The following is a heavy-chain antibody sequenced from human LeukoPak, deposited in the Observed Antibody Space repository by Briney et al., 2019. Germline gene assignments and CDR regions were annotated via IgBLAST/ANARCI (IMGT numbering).Heavy chain of an antibody. J-gene: IGHJ4*02. CDR2: ISAYNGNT. V-gene: IGHV1-18*01. CDR3: ARDETDSGSYYGFDY. CDR1: GYTFTSYG. D-gene: IGHD1-26*01. Sequence: ASVKVSCKASGYTFTSYGISWVRQAPGQGLEWMGWISAYNGNTNYAQKLQGRVTMTTDTSTSTAYMELRSLRSDDTAVYYCARDETDSGSYYGFDYWGQGTLVTVSS.